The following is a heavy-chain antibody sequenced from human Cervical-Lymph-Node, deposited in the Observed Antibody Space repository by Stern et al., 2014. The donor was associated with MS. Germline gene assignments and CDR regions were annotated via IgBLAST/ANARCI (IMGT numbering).Heavy chain of an antibody. CDR1: GFTFSSYS. CDR3: ASAFRYYDSSGYTSPFDY. Sequence: VQLVQSGGGLVKPGGSLRLSCAASGFTFSSYSMNWVRQAPGKGLEWVSSISSSSSYIYYADSVKGRFTISRDNAKNSLYLQMNSLRAEDTAVYYCASAFRYYDSSGYTSPFDYWGQGTLVTVSS. J-gene: IGHJ4*02. CDR2: ISSSSSYI. V-gene: IGHV3-21*01. D-gene: IGHD3-22*01.